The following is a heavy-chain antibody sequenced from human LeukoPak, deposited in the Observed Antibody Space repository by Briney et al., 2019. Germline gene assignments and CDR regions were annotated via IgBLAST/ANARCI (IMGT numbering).Heavy chain of an antibody. CDR3: AKDILGSGSYAAWDY. J-gene: IGHJ4*02. CDR1: GFTFSSYA. CDR2: ISGSGGST. D-gene: IGHD3-10*01. V-gene: IGHV3-23*01. Sequence: PGGSLRLSCAASGFTFSSYAMSWVRQAPGKGLEWVSAISGSGGSTYYADSVKGRFTISRDNSKNTLYLQMNSLRAEDTAVYYCAKDILGSGSYAAWDYWGQGTLVTVSS.